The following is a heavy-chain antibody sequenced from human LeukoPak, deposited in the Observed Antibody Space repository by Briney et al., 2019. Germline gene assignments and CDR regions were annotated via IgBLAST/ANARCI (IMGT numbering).Heavy chain of an antibody. CDR1: GGSISNYY. J-gene: IGHJ6*02. CDR2: IYYSGST. V-gene: IGHV4-59*01. D-gene: IGHD6-19*01. CDR3: ARDQVVAVSPPGVYYYYGMDV. Sequence: SETLSLTCTVSGGSISNYYWSWILQPPGKGLEWVGYIYYSGSTNYNPSLKSRVTISVDTSKNQFSLKLSSVTAADTAVYYCARDQVVAVSPPGVYYYYGMDVWGQGTLVTVSS.